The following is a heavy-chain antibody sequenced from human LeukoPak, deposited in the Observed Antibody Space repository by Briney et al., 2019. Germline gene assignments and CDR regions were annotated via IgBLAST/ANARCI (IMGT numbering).Heavy chain of an antibody. D-gene: IGHD5-24*01. CDR3: ARDTRRWLQFGRVAPTFDY. J-gene: IGHJ4*02. V-gene: IGHV1-18*01. Sequence: ASVKVSCKASGYTFTSYGIIWVRQAPGQGLEWMGWISAYNGNTNYAQKLQGRVTMTTDTSTSTAYMELRSLRSDDTAVYYCARDTRRWLQFGRVAPTFDYWGQGTLVTVSS. CDR1: GYTFTSYG. CDR2: ISAYNGNT.